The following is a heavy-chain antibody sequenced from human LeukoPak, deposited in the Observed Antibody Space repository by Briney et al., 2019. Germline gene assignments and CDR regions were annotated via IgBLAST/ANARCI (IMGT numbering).Heavy chain of an antibody. V-gene: IGHV3-48*02. J-gene: IGHJ3*02. CDR2: SSGDSRAI. D-gene: IGHD3-16*02. CDR3: ARDYRYTSDI. CDR1: GFTFKTYS. Sequence: PGGSLRLSCSASGFTFKTYSMNWVRQAPGKGLEWVSYSSGDSRAIYYADSVKGRFTISRDNAKNSLFLQMNSLRDEDTAVYYCARDYRYTSDIWGQGTMVTVPS.